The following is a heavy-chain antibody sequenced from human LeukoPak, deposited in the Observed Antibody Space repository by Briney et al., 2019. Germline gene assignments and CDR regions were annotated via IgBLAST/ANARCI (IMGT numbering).Heavy chain of an antibody. CDR3: ARVGIVGSRTNWFDP. V-gene: IGHV4-39*07. Sequence: SETLSLTCTVSGGSISSSSYYWGWIRQPPGKGLEWIGSIYYSGSTYYNPSLKSRVTISVDTSKNQFSLKLSSVTAADTAVYYCARVGIVGSRTNWFDPWGQGIQVTVSS. J-gene: IGHJ5*02. CDR2: IYYSGST. D-gene: IGHD1-26*01. CDR1: GGSISSSSYY.